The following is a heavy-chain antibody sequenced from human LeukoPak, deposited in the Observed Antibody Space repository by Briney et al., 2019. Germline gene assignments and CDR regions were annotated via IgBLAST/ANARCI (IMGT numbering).Heavy chain of an antibody. CDR2: LSGSGGRT. CDR3: ARGVGVRGVIITWFDP. D-gene: IGHD3-10*01. J-gene: IGHJ5*02. CDR1: GFTFSSYG. Sequence: GGSLRLSCAASGFTFSSYGMSWVRQAPGKGLEWVSALSGSGGRTYYADSVKGRFTISRDNSKNTLYLQMNSLRSEDTAVYYCARGVGVRGVIITWFDPWGQGTLVTVSS. V-gene: IGHV3-23*01.